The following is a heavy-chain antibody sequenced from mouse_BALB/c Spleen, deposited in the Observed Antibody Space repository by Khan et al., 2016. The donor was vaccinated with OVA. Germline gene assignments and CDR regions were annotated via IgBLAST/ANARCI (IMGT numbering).Heavy chain of an antibody. V-gene: IGHV1-37*01. CDR3: ARSGYVSLAY. CDR1: GYSFTGYT. CDR2: INPYNGDT. J-gene: IGHJ3*01. D-gene: IGHD2-10*02. Sequence: VQLQQSGPELVKPGASMKISCKATGYSFTGYTMNWVKQSHGKNLEWSGLINPYNGDTSYNQKFKGKTTLTVDKSSSTAYMQLLSLTSEDSACYYCARSGYVSLAYWGQVTLVTFSA.